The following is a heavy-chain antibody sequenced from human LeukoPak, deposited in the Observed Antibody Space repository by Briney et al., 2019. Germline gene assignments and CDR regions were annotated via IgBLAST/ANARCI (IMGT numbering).Heavy chain of an antibody. CDR2: IYYSGST. D-gene: IGHD1-26*01. Sequence: SETLSLTCTVSGGSISSYYWSWIRQPPGRGLEWIGYIYYSGSTNYNPSLKSRVTISVDTSKNQFSLKLSSVTAADTAVYYCARVAKASGSYFNFDYWGQGTLVTVSS. V-gene: IGHV4-59*12. CDR3: ARVAKASGSYFNFDY. CDR1: GGSISSYY. J-gene: IGHJ4*02.